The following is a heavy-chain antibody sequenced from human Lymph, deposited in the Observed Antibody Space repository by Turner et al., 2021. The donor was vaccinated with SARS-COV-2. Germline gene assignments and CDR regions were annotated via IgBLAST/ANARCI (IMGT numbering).Heavy chain of an antibody. Sequence: VQLVESGGGVVQPGRSRRLSCAASGFTFNNYPMHWVRQAPGKEREWLAVISYDGSNKYYADSVKGRFTISRDNSKNTLYLQMNSLRAEDTAVYYCARDSSGSGTLDYWGQGTLVTVSS. J-gene: IGHJ4*02. V-gene: IGHV3-30-3*01. D-gene: IGHD3-10*01. CDR1: GFTFNNYP. CDR2: ISYDGSNK. CDR3: ARDSSGSGTLDY.